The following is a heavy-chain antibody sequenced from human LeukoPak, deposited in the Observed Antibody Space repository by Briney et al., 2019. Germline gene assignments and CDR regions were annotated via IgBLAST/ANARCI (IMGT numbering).Heavy chain of an antibody. Sequence: SETLSLTCTVSGGSMSTYYWSWIRQPPGKGLEWFGYVYYDGNNDYNPSLKSRVTTSIDTSKKQFSLKLTSVTAADTAVYYCARVKDDNNYDRAFDIWGQGTMVTVSS. D-gene: IGHD5-24*01. CDR2: VYYDGNN. V-gene: IGHV4-59*01. J-gene: IGHJ3*02. CDR1: GGSMSTYY. CDR3: ARVKDDNNYDRAFDI.